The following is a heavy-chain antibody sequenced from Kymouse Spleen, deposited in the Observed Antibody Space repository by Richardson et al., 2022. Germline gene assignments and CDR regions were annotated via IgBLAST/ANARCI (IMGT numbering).Heavy chain of an antibody. CDR3: ARERAVDTAMVHFDY. Sequence: QVQLQQWGAGLLKPSETLSLTCAVYGGSFSGYYWSWIRQPPGKGLEWIGEINHSGSTNYNPSLKSRVTISVDTSKNQFSLKLSSVTAADTAVYYCARERAVDTAMVHFDYWGQGTLVTVSS. J-gene: IGHJ4*02. CDR2: INHSGST. D-gene: IGHD5-18,IGHD5-18*01. CDR1: GGSFSGYY. V-gene: IGHV4-34*01.